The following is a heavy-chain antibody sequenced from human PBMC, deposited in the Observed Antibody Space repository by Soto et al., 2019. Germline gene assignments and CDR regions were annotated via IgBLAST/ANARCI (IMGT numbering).Heavy chain of an antibody. D-gene: IGHD6-19*01. V-gene: IGHV3-7*01. J-gene: IGHJ6*02. CDR1: GFTFSSYA. CDR3: ARPQWLVLDYYYGMDV. CDR2: IKQDGSEK. Sequence: GGSLRLSCAASGFTFSSYAMHWVRQAPGKGLEWVANIKQDGSEKYYVDSVKGRFTISRDNAKNSLYLQMNSLRAEDTAVYYCARPQWLVLDYYYGMDVWGQGTTVTVSS.